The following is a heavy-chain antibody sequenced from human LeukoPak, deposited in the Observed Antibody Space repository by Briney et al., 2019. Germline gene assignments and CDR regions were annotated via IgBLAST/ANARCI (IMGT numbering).Heavy chain of an antibody. CDR2: INPNSGGT. D-gene: IGHD6-13*01. J-gene: IGHJ4*02. Sequence: ASVKVSCKASGYTFTGYYMHWVRQAPGQGLEWMGWINPNSGGTNYAQKLQGRVTMTRDTSISTAYMELSRLRSDDTAVYYCARSFIAAAGTIVYWGQGTLVTVSS. CDR3: ARSFIAAAGTIVY. V-gene: IGHV1-2*02. CDR1: GYTFTGYY.